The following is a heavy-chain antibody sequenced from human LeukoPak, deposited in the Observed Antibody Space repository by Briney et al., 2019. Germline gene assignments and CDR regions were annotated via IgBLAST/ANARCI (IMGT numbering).Heavy chain of an antibody. CDR3: ARDTRSGSYYFYGMDV. CDR1: GFTFSDYS. V-gene: IGHV3-48*02. J-gene: IGHJ6*02. CDR2: ISGSGSSM. D-gene: IGHD1-26*01. Sequence: GSLRLSCAASGFTFSDYSMNWVRQAPGKGLEWVSYISGSGSSMVYTDSVKGRFTISRDNAKNSLFLQMNALRDEDTAVYYCARDTRSGSYYFYGMDVWGQGTTVTVSS.